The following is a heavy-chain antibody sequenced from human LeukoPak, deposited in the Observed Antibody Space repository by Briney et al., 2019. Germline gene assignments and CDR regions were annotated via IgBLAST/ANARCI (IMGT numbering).Heavy chain of an antibody. Sequence: SETLSLTCAVSGGSISSGANYWSWIRQPPGKGLEWIGSIYYSGSTYYNPSLKSRVTISVDTSKNQFSLKLSSVTAADTAVYYCAGLYYYDSSGYYGRDYWGQGTLVTVSS. J-gene: IGHJ4*02. D-gene: IGHD3-22*01. V-gene: IGHV4-39*07. CDR2: IYYSGST. CDR1: GGSISSGANY. CDR3: AGLYYYDSSGYYGRDY.